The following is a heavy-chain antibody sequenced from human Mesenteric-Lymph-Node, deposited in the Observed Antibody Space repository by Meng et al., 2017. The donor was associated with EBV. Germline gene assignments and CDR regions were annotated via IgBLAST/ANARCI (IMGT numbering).Heavy chain of an antibody. CDR1: GYTFSSYP. Sequence: QVQPSQSGSELKKAGASVKVSCTASGYTFSSYPINWVRQAPGQGLEWMGGINTNTGNPTYAQGFTGRFVFSLDSSVSTAYLQISSLKAEDTAVYYCARKVGISSAKWYFDVWGRGTLVTVSS. D-gene: IGHD1-26*01. CDR3: ARKVGISSAKWYFDV. V-gene: IGHV7-4-1*02. CDR2: INTNTGNP. J-gene: IGHJ2*01.